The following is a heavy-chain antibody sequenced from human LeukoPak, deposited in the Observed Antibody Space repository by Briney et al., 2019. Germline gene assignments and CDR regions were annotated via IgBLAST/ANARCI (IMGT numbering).Heavy chain of an antibody. V-gene: IGHV1-2*02. CDR1: GYTFTAYY. CDR2: INPNSGGT. CDR3: ARDSYYYDSSGYNDY. J-gene: IGHJ4*02. D-gene: IGHD3-22*01. Sequence: ASVKVSCKASGYTFTAYYMHWVRQAPGQGLEWMGWINPNSGGTNYAQKFQGRVTMTRDTSISTAYMELSRLRSDDTAVYYCARDSYYYDSSGYNDYWGQGTLVTVSS.